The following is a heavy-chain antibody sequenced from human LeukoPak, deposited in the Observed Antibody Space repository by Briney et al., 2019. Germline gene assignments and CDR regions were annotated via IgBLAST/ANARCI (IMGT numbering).Heavy chain of an antibody. CDR1: GFTFSSYA. D-gene: IGHD3-22*01. V-gene: IGHV3-33*08. CDR2: IWYDGSNK. J-gene: IGHJ4*02. CDR3: ARPRGYDYNYFDY. Sequence: GGSLRLSCAASGFTFSSYAMHWVRQAPGKGLEWVAVIWYDGSNKYYADSVKGRFTISRDNSKNTLYLQMNSLRAEDTAVYYCARPRGYDYNYFDYWGQGTLVTVSS.